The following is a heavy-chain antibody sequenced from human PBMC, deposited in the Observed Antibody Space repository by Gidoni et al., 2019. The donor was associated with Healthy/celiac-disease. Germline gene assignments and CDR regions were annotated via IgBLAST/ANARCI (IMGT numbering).Heavy chain of an antibody. J-gene: IGHJ6*02. Sequence: QVQLVQSGAAVKKPGASVKVSCKASGYTFTSYAMHWVRQAPGQRLEWMGWINAGNGNTKYSQKFQGRVTITRDTSASTAYMELSSLRSEDTAVYYCARSPRRDIVVVVAAYGMDVWGQGTTVTVSS. D-gene: IGHD2-15*01. CDR1: GYTFTSYA. V-gene: IGHV1-3*01. CDR3: ARSPRRDIVVVVAAYGMDV. CDR2: INAGNGNT.